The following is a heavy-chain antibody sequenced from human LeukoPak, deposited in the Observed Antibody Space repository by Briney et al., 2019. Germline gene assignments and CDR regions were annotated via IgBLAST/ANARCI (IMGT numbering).Heavy chain of an antibody. CDR3: ARSEYDLQGSSARWPDY. Sequence: ASVKVSCKASRYSFTNYAFHWVRQAPGQSLEWMGWIHTGNGFTRYSQKFQGRVTITRDTSASTAYMELSSLGSEDTAVYYCARSEYDLQGSSARWPDYWGQGALVTVSS. D-gene: IGHD2/OR15-2a*01. CDR2: IHTGNGFT. CDR1: RYSFTNYA. V-gene: IGHV1-3*04. J-gene: IGHJ4*02.